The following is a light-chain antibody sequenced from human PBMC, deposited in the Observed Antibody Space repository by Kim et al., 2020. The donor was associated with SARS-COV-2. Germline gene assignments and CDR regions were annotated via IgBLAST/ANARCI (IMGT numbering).Light chain of an antibody. CDR3: SSYTSSSTLV. CDR2: DIS. J-gene: IGLJ2*01. Sequence: GQPITISCTDTSSDVGCYNSLSWYQQHPGPAPKLMIYDISERPSGVSTRFSGSKSGHTASLPISGLQSDDEADYYCSSYTSSSTLVFGGGTQLTVL. CDR1: SSDVGCYNS. V-gene: IGLV2-14*03.